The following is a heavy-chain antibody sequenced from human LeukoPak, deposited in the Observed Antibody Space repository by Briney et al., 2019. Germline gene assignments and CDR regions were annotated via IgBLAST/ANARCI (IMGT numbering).Heavy chain of an antibody. V-gene: IGHV3-9*02. D-gene: IGHD2-2*01. CDR1: GFSSDDYA. CDR2: IRRNSGSI. Sequence: PGRSLRLSCAASGFSSDDYAMHWVRQTPGKCLEWVSRIRRNSGSIDYADSVKGRFTISRDNAKNSLYLQMNSLRAEDTALYYCTKALGYCSSTSCPEAFDVWGQGTMVTVSS. J-gene: IGHJ3*01. CDR3: TKALGYCSSTSCPEAFDV.